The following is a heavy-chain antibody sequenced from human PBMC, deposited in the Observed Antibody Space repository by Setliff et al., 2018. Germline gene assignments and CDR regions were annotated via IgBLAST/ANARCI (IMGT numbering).Heavy chain of an antibody. Sequence: PSETLSLTCKVSGDSMNSGVYYWAWIRQPPGKGLEWIGRIYSGGTTYYNSSLKSRVTISVDTSKNQFSLKLSSVTAADTAVYYCARGTYSSSSSYYFDYWGLGTPVTVSS. J-gene: IGHJ4*02. CDR3: ARGTYSSSSSYYFDY. V-gene: IGHV4-39*01. CDR2: IYSGGTT. D-gene: IGHD6-13*01. CDR1: GDSMNSGVYY.